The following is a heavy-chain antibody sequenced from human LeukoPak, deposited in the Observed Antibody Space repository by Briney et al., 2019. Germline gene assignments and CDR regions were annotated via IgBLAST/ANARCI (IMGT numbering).Heavy chain of an antibody. CDR3: ARVVTRVPAAIGRRWFDP. CDR2: INHSGST. D-gene: IGHD2-2*01. J-gene: IGHJ5*02. CDR1: GGSFSGYY. V-gene: IGHV4-34*01. Sequence: PSETLSLTCAVYGGSFSGYYWSWLRQPPGKGLEWIGEINHSGSTNYNPSLKSRVTISVDTSKNQFSLQLSSVTAADTAVYYCARVVTRVPAAIGRRWFDPWGQGTLVTVSS.